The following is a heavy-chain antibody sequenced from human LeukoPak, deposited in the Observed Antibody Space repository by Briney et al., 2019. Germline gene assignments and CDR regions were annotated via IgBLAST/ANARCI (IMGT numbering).Heavy chain of an antibody. D-gene: IGHD4-11*01. CDR2: IVVGSGNT. CDR3: AADLPYSNYGPLDY. Sequence: SVKVSCKASGFSFATSAVQWVRQARGQRLEWMGWIVVGSGNTNYAQKFQERVTITRDTSTSTAYLELSSLRSEDTAVYFCAADLPYSNYGPLDYWGQGTLVTVSS. CDR1: GFSFATSA. V-gene: IGHV1-58*01. J-gene: IGHJ4*02.